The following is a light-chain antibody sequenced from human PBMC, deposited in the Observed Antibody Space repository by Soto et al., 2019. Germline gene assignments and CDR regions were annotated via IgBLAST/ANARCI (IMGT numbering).Light chain of an antibody. J-gene: IGLJ3*02. CDR1: SSNIGADYD. CDR3: QSYDSSLSGSV. Sequence: QSVLTQPPSVSGAPGQRVTISCTGGSSNIGADYDVHWYQQLPGTAPKLLIYAISNRPSGVPDRFSGSKSGTSASLAITGLQAEDEADYYCQSYDSSLSGSVFGGGTKLTVL. CDR2: AIS. V-gene: IGLV1-40*01.